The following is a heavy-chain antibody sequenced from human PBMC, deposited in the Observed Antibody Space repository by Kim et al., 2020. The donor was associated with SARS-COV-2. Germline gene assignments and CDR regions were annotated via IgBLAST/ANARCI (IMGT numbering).Heavy chain of an antibody. CDR1: GGSISSSSYY. CDR3: ARAVPTKSYSSGWYVLGY. J-gene: IGHJ4*02. CDR2: IYYSGST. D-gene: IGHD6-19*01. Sequence: SETLSLTCTVSGGSISSSSYYWGWIRQPPGKGLEWIGSIYYSGSTYYNPSLKSRVTISVDTSKNQFSLKLSSVTAADTAVYYCARAVPTKSYSSGWYVLGYWGQGTLVTVSS. V-gene: IGHV4-39*07.